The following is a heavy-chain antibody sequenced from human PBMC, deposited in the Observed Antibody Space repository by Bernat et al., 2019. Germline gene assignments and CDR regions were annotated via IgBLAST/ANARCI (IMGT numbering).Heavy chain of an antibody. CDR2: MNPEGSEK. CDR1: GLTFNSSW. V-gene: IGHV3-7*01. J-gene: IGHJ4*02. CDR3: ARDRAFKSFDY. Sequence: EVQLVESGGGLVQPGGSLRLSCVVSGLTFNSSWMNWVRQAPGKGLEGVASMNPEGSEKWYVDSVKGRFTISRDNAKNSLSLQMNSLRAEDTAVFYCARDRAFKSFDYWGQGTLVTVSS. D-gene: IGHD3-3*02.